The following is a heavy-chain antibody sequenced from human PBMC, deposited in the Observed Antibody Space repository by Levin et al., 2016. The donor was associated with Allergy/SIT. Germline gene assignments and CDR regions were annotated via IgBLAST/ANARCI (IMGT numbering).Heavy chain of an antibody. J-gene: IGHJ4*02. V-gene: IGHV3-74*01. CDR3: ARARSKWNDLDGLGY. D-gene: IGHD1-1*01. CDR2: ITSDGSTT. CDR1: GFIFSDYW. Sequence: GGSLRLSCAASGFIFSDYWMHWVRQAPGKGLVWVSRITSDGSTTSHADSVKGRFIISRDNAKNRLYLQMNSLRAEDTAVYFCARARSKWNDLDGLGYWGQGTLVTVSS.